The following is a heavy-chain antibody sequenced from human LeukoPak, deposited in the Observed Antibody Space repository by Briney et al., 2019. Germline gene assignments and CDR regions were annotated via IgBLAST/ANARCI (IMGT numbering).Heavy chain of an antibody. J-gene: IGHJ4*02. CDR3: ARQTSTWIHDY. V-gene: IGHV4-59*08. CDR1: GGSIGSYY. Sequence: TSETLSLTCTVSGGSIGSYYWSWIRQPPGKGLEWIGYIYYSGSTNYNPSLKSRVTISVDTSKNQFSLKLSSVTAADTAVYYCARQTSTWIHDYWGQGTLVTVSS. D-gene: IGHD5-18*01. CDR2: IYYSGST.